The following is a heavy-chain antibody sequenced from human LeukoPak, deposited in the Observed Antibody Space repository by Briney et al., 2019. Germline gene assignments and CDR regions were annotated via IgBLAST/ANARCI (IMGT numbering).Heavy chain of an antibody. J-gene: IGHJ4*02. CDR1: GFTFSSYG. CDR2: IWFDGNNK. Sequence: GGSLRLSCAASGFTFSSYGMHWVRQAPGKGLEWVAIIWFDGNNKYYADSVKGRFTISRDNSKNTLYLQMNSLRDGDTAVYFCAREGGSCGSTSCLYYFDYWGQGILVTVSS. V-gene: IGHV3-33*01. CDR3: AREGGSCGSTSCLYYFDY. D-gene: IGHD2-2*01.